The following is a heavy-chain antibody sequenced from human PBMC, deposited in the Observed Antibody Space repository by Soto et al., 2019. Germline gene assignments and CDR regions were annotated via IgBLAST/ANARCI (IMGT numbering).Heavy chain of an antibody. CDR1: GGSISSSNW. V-gene: IGHV4-4*02. CDR3: ARDMSSQKHMDIADTSAEY. Sequence: SETLSLTCAVSGGSISSSNWWSWVRQPPGKGLEWIGEIYHSGSTNYNPSLKSRVTISVDKSKNQFSLKLSSVTAADTAVYYCARDMSSQKHMDIADTSAEYWGQGPLVNVSS. CDR2: IYHSGST. J-gene: IGHJ4*02. D-gene: IGHD5-12*01.